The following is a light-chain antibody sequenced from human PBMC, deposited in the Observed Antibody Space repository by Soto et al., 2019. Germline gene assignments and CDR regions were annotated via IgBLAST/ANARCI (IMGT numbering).Light chain of an antibody. CDR3: QQYNNWIALT. Sequence: EIVMSQSPATLSVSAWERATAFSRAGQSVSSNLAWYQQKPGQAPRLLIYGASTRATGIPARFSGSGSGTEFTLTISSLQSEDFAVYYCQQYNNWIALTFGGGTKVDIK. V-gene: IGKV3-15*01. J-gene: IGKJ4*01. CDR1: QSVSSN. CDR2: GAS.